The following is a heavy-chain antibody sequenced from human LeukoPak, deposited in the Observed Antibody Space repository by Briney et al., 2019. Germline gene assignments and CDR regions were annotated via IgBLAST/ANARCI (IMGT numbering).Heavy chain of an antibody. Sequence: ASVKVSCKASGYTFTGYYMHWVRQAPGQGFEWMGWINPNSGGTNYAQKSQGRVTMTRDTSISTAYMELSRLRSDDTAVHYCARSITMIVVVTPDFDYWGQGTLVTVSS. CDR1: GYTFTGYY. CDR2: INPNSGGT. V-gene: IGHV1-2*02. CDR3: ARSITMIVVVTPDFDY. D-gene: IGHD3-22*01. J-gene: IGHJ4*02.